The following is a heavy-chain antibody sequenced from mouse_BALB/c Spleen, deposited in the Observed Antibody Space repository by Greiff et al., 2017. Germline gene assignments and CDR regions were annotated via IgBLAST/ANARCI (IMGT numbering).Heavy chain of an antibody. Sequence: QVQLQQSGPELVKPGASVKMSCKASGYTFTSYYIHWVKQRPGQGLEWIGWIYPGDGSTKYNEKFKGKTTLTADKSSSTAYMLLSSLTSEDSAIYFCARGRTRDYFDYWGQGTTLTVSS. D-gene: IGHD3-1*01. CDR2: IYPGDGST. CDR1: GYTFTSYY. CDR3: ARGRTRDYFDY. J-gene: IGHJ2*01. V-gene: IGHV1S56*01.